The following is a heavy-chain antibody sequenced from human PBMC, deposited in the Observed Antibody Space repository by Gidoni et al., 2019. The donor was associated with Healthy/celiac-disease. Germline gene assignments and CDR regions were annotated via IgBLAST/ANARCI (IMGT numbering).Heavy chain of an antibody. CDR1: GFTFDDYA. CDR2: ISWNSGSI. CDR3: AKDSTQYYDFWSGYSDNWFDP. Sequence: EVQLVESGGGLVQPGRSLRLSCAASGFTFDDYAMHWVRQAPGNGLELVSGISWNSGSIGYADSVKGRFTISRDNAKNSLYLQMNSLRAEDTALYYCAKDSTQYYDFWSGYSDNWFDPWGQGTLVTVSS. D-gene: IGHD3-3*01. V-gene: IGHV3-9*01. J-gene: IGHJ5*02.